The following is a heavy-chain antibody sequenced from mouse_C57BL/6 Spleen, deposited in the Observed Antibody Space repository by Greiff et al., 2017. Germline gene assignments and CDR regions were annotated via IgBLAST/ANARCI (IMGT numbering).Heavy chain of an antibody. CDR1: GYTFTSSG. J-gene: IGHJ1*03. CDR3: ARVYGSSYVDWYFDV. CDR2: IYPRSGNT. Sequence: VQLQQSGAELARPGASVKLSCKASGYTFTSSGISWVKQRTGQGLEWIGEIYPRSGNTYYNEKFKGKATLTADKSSSTAYMELRSLTSEDSAVYFCARVYGSSYVDWYFDVWGTGTTVTVSS. V-gene: IGHV1-81*01. D-gene: IGHD1-1*01.